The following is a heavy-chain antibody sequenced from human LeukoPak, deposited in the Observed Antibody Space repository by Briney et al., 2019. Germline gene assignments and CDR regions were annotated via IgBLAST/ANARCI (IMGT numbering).Heavy chain of an antibody. Sequence: SETLSLTCVVSGASVSSSHWNWIRQLPGKGLEWIGCLSYTGRTDYNPSLTSRVTISLDTSKNQVSLKLRFVTAADTAVYYCSEGYFEPFAHWGQGILVTVSS. CDR2: LSYTGRT. CDR1: GASVSSSH. V-gene: IGHV4-59*02. D-gene: IGHD2/OR15-2a*01. CDR3: SEGYFEPFAH. J-gene: IGHJ4*02.